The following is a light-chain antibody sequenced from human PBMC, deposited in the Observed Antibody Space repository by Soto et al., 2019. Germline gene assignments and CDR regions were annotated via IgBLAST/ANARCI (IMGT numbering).Light chain of an antibody. CDR2: KDS. Sequence: SYELTQPPSVSVSLGQMARITCSGEALPKKHAYWYQQKPGQFPVLVIYKDSERPSGIPERFSGSSSGTIVTLTISGVQAEDEADYYCLSADSSGTVWVFGGGTKVTVL. V-gene: IGLV3-16*01. CDR1: ALPKKH. CDR3: LSADSSGTVWV. J-gene: IGLJ2*01.